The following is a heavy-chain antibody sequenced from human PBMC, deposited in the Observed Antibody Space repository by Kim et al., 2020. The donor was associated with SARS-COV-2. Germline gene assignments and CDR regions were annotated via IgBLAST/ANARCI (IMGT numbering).Heavy chain of an antibody. V-gene: IGHV3-21*01. CDR3: ARDGALAVPS. CDR2: R. Sequence: RHNADSVKGRFTISRDNAKNYLYLQMNSLRADDTAVYYCARDGALAVPSWGQGTLVTVSS. J-gene: IGHJ4*02. D-gene: IGHD2-2*01.